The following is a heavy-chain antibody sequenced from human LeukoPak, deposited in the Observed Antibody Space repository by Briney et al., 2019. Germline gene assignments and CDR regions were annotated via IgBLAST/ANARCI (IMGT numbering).Heavy chain of an antibody. Sequence: AGGSLRLSCAASGFTFSSYSMNWVRQAPGKGLEWVSSISSSSSYIYYADSVKGRFTISRDNAKNSLYLQMNSLRAEDTAVYYCARDPGLTGTTGWGQGTLVTVSS. CDR3: ARDPGLTGTTG. V-gene: IGHV3-21*01. CDR2: ISSSSSYI. D-gene: IGHD1-7*01. J-gene: IGHJ4*02. CDR1: GFTFSSYS.